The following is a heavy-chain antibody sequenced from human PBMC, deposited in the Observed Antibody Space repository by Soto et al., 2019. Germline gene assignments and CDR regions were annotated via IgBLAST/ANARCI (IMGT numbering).Heavy chain of an antibody. CDR1: GFTFGHYA. CDR2: ISWNSDTI. CDR3: AKALPPGSYYWPLDS. Sequence: EVQVMDSGGGLVQPGRSLRLSCAASGFTFGHYAMHWVRQAPGKGLEWVSGISWNSDTIGYADSVKGRFTISRDNAXXSLYLQMNSLKPEDTAFYYCAKALPPGSYYWPLDSWGQGTLVTVSS. D-gene: IGHD3-10*01. V-gene: IGHV3-9*01. J-gene: IGHJ4*02.